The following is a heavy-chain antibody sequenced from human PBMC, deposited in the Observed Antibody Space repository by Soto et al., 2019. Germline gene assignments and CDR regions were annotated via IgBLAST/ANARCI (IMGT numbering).Heavy chain of an antibody. J-gene: IGHJ4*02. Sequence: QITLKESGPTLVKPTQTLTLTCTFSGFSLSTSGVGVGWIRQPPGKALEWLALIYWNDDKRYSPSLKSRLTITQDTSKNQVVLTMTNMDPVDTATYYCAHSTYYDFWSGYPHFDYWGQGTLVTVSS. D-gene: IGHD3-3*01. CDR3: AHSTYYDFWSGYPHFDY. CDR2: IYWNDDK. CDR1: GFSLSTSGVG. V-gene: IGHV2-5*01.